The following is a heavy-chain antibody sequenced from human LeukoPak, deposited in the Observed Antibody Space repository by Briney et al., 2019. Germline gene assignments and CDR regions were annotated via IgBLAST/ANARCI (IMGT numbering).Heavy chain of an antibody. CDR2: INPNSGGT. CDR1: GYTFTGYY. V-gene: IGHV1-2*02. J-gene: IGHJ4*02. D-gene: IGHD6-13*01. CDR3: ARDPRIAAAGGFDY. Sequence: ASLKGSCKASGYTFTGYYMHCVRQAPGQGLEWMGWINPNSGGTNYAQKFQGRVTMTRDTSISTAYMELSRLRSDDTAVYYCARDPRIAAAGGFDYWGQGTLVTVSS.